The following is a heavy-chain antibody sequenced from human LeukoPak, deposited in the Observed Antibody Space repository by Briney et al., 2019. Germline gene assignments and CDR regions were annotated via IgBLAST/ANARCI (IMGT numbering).Heavy chain of an antibody. D-gene: IGHD1-26*01. CDR3: ARSQWELYPPPYIDY. Sequence: GASVKVSCKASGYTLTSYGISWVRQAPGQGLEWMGWISAYNGNTNYAQKLQGRVTMTTDTSTSTAYMELRSLRSDDTAVYYCARSQWELYPPPYIDYWGQGTLVTVSS. J-gene: IGHJ4*02. CDR2: ISAYNGNT. V-gene: IGHV1-18*01. CDR1: GYTLTSYG.